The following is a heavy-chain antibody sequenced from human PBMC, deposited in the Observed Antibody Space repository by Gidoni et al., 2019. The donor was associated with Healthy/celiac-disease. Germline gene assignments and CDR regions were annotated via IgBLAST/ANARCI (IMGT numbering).Heavy chain of an antibody. D-gene: IGHD1-26*01. J-gene: IGHJ3*02. CDR3: ARVRPGATLAGDDAFDI. Sequence: QVQLVQSGAEVKKPGASVKVSCKASGYTFTSYYMHWVRQAPGQGLEWMGIINPSGGSTSYAQKFQGRVTMTRDTPTSTVYMELSSLRSEDTAVYYCARVRPGATLAGDDAFDIWGQGTMVTVSS. CDR2: INPSGGST. CDR1: GYTFTSYY. V-gene: IGHV1-46*01.